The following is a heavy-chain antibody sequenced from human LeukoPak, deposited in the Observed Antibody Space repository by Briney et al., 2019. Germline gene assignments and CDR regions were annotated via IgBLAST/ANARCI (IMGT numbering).Heavy chain of an antibody. CDR2: ISGGGGST. Sequence: GGSLRLSCAASGFTFSSYAVSWVRQAPGEGLEWVSAISGGGGSTYYADSVKGRFTISRDNSKNTLYLQMNSLRAEDTAVYYCAKCNVYDSSGYSLFDYWGQGTLVTVTS. D-gene: IGHD3-22*01. J-gene: IGHJ4*02. CDR3: AKCNVYDSSGYSLFDY. CDR1: GFTFSSYA. V-gene: IGHV3-23*01.